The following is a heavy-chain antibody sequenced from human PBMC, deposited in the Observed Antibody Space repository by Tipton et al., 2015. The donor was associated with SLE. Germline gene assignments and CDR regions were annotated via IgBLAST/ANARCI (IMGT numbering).Heavy chain of an antibody. V-gene: IGHV4-61*02. J-gene: IGHJ3*02. CDR1: GGSISSGSYY. CDR2: IYTSGST. CDR3: ARAASEGAFDI. Sequence: LRLSCTVSGGSISSGSYYWSWIRQPAGKGLEWIGRIYTSGSTNYNPFLKSRVTISVDTSKNQFSLKLSSVTAADTAVYYCARAASEGAFDIWGQGTMVTVSS.